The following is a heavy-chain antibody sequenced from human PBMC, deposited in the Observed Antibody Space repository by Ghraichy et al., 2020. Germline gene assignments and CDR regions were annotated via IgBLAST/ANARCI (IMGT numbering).Heavy chain of an antibody. CDR2: ISYDGSNK. CDR3: AKGGSSHTWFDP. Sequence: GESLNISCVASGFTFSSYGMHWVRQAPGKGLEWVAVISYDGSNKYYADSVKGRFTISRDNSKNTLYLQMNSLRAEDTAVYYCAKGGSSHTWFDPWGQGTLVTVSS. J-gene: IGHJ5*02. D-gene: IGHD1-26*01. V-gene: IGHV3-30*18. CDR1: GFTFSSYG.